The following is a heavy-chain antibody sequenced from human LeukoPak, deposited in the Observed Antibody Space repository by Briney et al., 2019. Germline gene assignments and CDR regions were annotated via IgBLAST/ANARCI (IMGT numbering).Heavy chain of an antibody. D-gene: IGHD6-19*01. CDR1: GYTFTTFD. Sequence: ASVQVSCKASGYTFTTFDFNWVRQAAGQGLEWMGWMNPTSGNTGHLEKFQGRVTMTRNTSISTAYMELSALTSEDTAVYYCAAVGVAGKVYWGQGTLVTVSS. J-gene: IGHJ4*02. CDR3: AAVGVAGKVY. CDR2: MNPTSGNT. V-gene: IGHV1-8*01.